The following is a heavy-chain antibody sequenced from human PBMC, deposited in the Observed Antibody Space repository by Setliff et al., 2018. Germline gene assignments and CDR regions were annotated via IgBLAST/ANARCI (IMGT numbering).Heavy chain of an antibody. CDR2: IYTSWST. D-gene: IGHD3-3*01. CDR1: GVSIANTASY. J-gene: IGHJ6*03. V-gene: IGHV4-61*09. Sequence: SETLSLTCNVSGVSIANTASYWSWIRQPAGKELEWIGQIYTSWSTNYNPSLKSRVTISLDTSKNQFSLSLTSVTAEDTAVYYCARMSGFQYIDVWDKGTTVTVSS. CDR3: ARMSGFQYIDV.